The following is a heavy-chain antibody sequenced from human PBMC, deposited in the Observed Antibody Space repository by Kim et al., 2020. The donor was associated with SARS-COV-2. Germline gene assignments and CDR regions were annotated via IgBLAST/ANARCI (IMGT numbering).Heavy chain of an antibody. CDR3: AKADCSTTSCYNWFDP. J-gene: IGHJ5*02. D-gene: IGHD2-2*01. V-gene: IGHV3-9*01. Sequence: DYVKGRCTISRDNAKNPLYLQMNSLRAEDTALYYCAKADCSTTSCYNWFDPWGQGTLVTVSS.